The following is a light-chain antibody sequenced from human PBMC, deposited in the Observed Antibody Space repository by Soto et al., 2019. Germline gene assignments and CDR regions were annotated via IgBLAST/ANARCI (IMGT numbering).Light chain of an antibody. J-gene: IGKJ2*01. V-gene: IGKV4-1*01. CDR1: QSVLYSSNNKNY. CDR3: QQYYNPPFT. CDR2: WAS. Sequence: DIVMTQSPDSLAVSLGERATINCKSSQSVLYSSNNKNYLTWYQQKPGQPPKLLIYWASTRESGVPDRFSGSGSGTDFTLTISSLQAEDVAVYHCQQYYNPPFTFGQGTKLEIK.